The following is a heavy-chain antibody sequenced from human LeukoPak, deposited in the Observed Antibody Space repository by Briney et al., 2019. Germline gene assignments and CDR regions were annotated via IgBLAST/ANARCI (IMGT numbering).Heavy chain of an antibody. CDR3: ARGSAYSH. CDR2: IYSGGST. V-gene: IGHV3-66*02. CDR1: GSTVSTTY. J-gene: IGHJ4*02. Sequence: GGSLRLSCAASGSTVSTTYMSWVRQAPGKGLEWVSVIYSGGSTYYADSVKGRFTISRDNSKNMLYLKMNSLRAEDTAVYYCARGSAYSHWGQGTLVTVSS. D-gene: IGHD3-22*01.